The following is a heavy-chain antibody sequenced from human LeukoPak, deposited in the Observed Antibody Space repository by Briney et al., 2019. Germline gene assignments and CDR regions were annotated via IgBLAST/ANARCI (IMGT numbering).Heavy chain of an antibody. D-gene: IGHD4-17*01. Sequence: SGGSLRLSCAASGFTFSSYAMSWVRQAPGKGLEWVSAISGSGGSTYYADSVKGRFTISRDNSKNTLYLQMNSLRAEDTAVYYCAKGHAQHRLRSHAFDYWGQGTLVTVSS. CDR2: ISGSGGST. CDR1: GFTFSSYA. J-gene: IGHJ4*02. V-gene: IGHV3-23*01. CDR3: AKGHAQHRLRSHAFDY.